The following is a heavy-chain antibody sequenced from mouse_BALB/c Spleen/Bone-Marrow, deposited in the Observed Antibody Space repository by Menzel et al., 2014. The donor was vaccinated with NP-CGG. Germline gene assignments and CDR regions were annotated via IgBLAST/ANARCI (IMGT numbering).Heavy chain of an antibody. V-gene: IGHV3-2*02. J-gene: IGHJ2*01. CDR1: GYSITGDYA. Sequence: EVMLVESGPGLVKPSQSLSLTCTVTGYSITGDYAWNWIRQFPGNKLEWMGYISYSGTTSYNPSLKSRISITRDTSKNQFILQLNSVTTEDTATYHCARNWDLYFFDYWGQGTTLTVSS. CDR3: ARNWDLYFFDY. D-gene: IGHD4-1*01. CDR2: ISYSGTT.